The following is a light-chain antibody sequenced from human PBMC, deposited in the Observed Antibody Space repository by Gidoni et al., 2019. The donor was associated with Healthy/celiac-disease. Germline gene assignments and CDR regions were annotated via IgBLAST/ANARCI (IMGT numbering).Light chain of an antibody. Sequence: QSALTQPASVSGSPGRSITISCTGTSSDVGGYNYVSWYQQHPGKAPKLMIYEVSNRPSGVPDRFSGSKSGNTASLTISGLQAEDEADYYCSSYTSSSSWVFGGGTKLTVL. J-gene: IGLJ3*02. V-gene: IGLV2-14*01. CDR3: SSYTSSSSWV. CDR1: SSDVGGYNY. CDR2: EVS.